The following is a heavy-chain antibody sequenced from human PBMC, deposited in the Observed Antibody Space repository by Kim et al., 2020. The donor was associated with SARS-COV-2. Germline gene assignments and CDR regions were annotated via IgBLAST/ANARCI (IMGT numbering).Heavy chain of an antibody. Sequence: SETLSLTCTVSGGSVSSGSYYWSWIRQPPGKGLEWIGYIYYSGSTNYNPSLKSRVTISVDTSKNQFSLKLSSVTAADTAVYYCARDSPPSYCSGGSCYSGIPFDYWGQGTLVTVSS. J-gene: IGHJ4*02. CDR3: ARDSPPSYCSGGSCYSGIPFDY. D-gene: IGHD2-15*01. V-gene: IGHV4-61*01. CDR1: GGSVSSGSYY. CDR2: IYYSGST.